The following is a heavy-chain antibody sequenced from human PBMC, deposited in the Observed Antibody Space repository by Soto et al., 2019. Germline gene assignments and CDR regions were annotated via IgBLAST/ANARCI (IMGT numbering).Heavy chain of an antibody. CDR3: ATLRELSLFNY. V-gene: IGHV4-39*01. Sequence: SETLSLTCTVSGGSISSSSYYWGWIRQHPGKGLEWIGSIYYSGSTYYNPSLKSRVTISVDTSKNQFSLKLSSVTAADTAVYYCATLRELSLFNYWGQGTLVTVSS. D-gene: IGHD3-16*02. CDR1: GGSISSSSYY. CDR2: IYYSGST. J-gene: IGHJ4*02.